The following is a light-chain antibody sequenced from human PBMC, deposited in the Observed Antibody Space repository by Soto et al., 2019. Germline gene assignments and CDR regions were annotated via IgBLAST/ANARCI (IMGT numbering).Light chain of an antibody. CDR3: SSYTTSSTPFYV. CDR2: DVN. J-gene: IGLJ1*01. CDR1: SSDVGGYNS. V-gene: IGLV2-14*03. Sequence: QSALTQPASVSGSPGQSITISCTGTSSDVGGYNSVSWFQQHPGEAPKLMIYDVNNRPSGVSHRFSGSKSANTASLTISGLQPEDEADYYCSSYTTSSTPFYVFGTGTKLTVL.